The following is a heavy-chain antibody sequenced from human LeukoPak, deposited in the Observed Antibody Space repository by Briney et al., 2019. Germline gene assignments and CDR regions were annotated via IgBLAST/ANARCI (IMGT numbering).Heavy chain of an antibody. J-gene: IGHJ6*02. D-gene: IGHD3-22*01. CDR2: INPSGGST. CDR3: ARDWYYYDSSGAYGMDL. Sequence: ASVKVSCKASGYTFTSYYMHWVRQAPGQGLEWMGIINPSGGSTSYAQKFQGRVTMTRDTSTSTVYMELSSLRSEDTAVYYCARDWYYYDSSGAYGMDLWGQGTTVTVSS. CDR1: GYTFTSYY. V-gene: IGHV1-46*01.